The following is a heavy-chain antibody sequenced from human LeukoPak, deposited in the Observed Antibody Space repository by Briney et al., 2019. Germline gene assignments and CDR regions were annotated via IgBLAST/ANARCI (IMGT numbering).Heavy chain of an antibody. Sequence: GGSLRLSCAAYGFTFSSYWMHWVRQAPGKGLVWVSRINSDGSSTSYADSVKGRFTISRDNSKNTLYLQINSLRAEDTAVYYCARDPGTMSPDYWGQGTLVTVSS. D-gene: IGHD3-3*01. CDR1: GFTFSSYW. CDR2: INSDGSST. J-gene: IGHJ4*02. CDR3: ARDPGTMSPDY. V-gene: IGHV3-74*01.